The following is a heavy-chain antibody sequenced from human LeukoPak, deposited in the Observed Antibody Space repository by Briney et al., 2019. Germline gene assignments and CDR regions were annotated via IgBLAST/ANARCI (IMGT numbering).Heavy chain of an antibody. CDR2: TYFRSKYYN. CDR3: ARAEGYQLSEAFDY. D-gene: IGHD2-2*01. CDR1: GDSVSSNSAA. Sequence: SQTLSLTCAISGDSVSSNSAAWNWIRQSPSRGLEWLGRTYFRSKYYNDYALSVRSRITINPDTSKNQFSLQLNSVTPEDTAVYYCARAEGYQLSEAFDYWGQGTLVTVSS. J-gene: IGHJ4*02. V-gene: IGHV6-1*01.